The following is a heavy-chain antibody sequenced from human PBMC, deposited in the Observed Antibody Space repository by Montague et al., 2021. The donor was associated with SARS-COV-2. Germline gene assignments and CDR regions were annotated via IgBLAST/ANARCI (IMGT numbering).Heavy chain of an antibody. V-gene: IGHV3-21*01. CDR2: ISSSSSYI. CDR1: GFTFSSYS. D-gene: IGHD3-22*01. CDR3: ARGGYYYDSSAPPGY. J-gene: IGHJ4*02. Sequence: SLRLSCAASGFTFSSYSMNWVRQAPGKGLEWVSSISSSSSYIYYADSVKGRFTISRDNAKNSLYLQMNSLRAEDTAVYYCARGGYYYDSSAPPGYWGQGTLVTVSS.